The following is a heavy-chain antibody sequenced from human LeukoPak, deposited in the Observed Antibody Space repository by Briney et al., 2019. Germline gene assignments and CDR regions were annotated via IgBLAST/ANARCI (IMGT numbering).Heavy chain of an antibody. V-gene: IGHV3-21*01. Sequence: GGSLRLSCAASGFTFSSYSMNWVRQAPGKGLEWVPSISSSSSYIYYADSVKGRFTIPRDNAKNSLYLQMNSLRAEDTAVYHCARDIDYDFWSGYYSFTEYFQHWGQGTLVTVSS. CDR3: ARDIDYDFWSGYYSFTEYFQH. D-gene: IGHD3-3*01. J-gene: IGHJ1*01. CDR1: GFTFSSYS. CDR2: ISSSSSYI.